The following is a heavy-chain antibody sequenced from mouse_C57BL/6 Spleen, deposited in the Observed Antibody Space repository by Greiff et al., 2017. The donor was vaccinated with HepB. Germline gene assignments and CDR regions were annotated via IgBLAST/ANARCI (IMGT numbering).Heavy chain of an antibody. V-gene: IGHV1-74*01. D-gene: IGHD6-1*01. CDR1: GYTFTSYW. CDR3: ASPWSSYYFDY. CDR2: IHPSDSDT. Sequence: VQLQQPGAELVKPGASVKVSCKASGYTFTSYWMHWVKQRPGQGLEWIGRIHPSDSDTNYNQKFKGKATLTVDKSSSTAYMRLSSLTSEDSAVYYCASPWSSYYFDYWGQGTTLTVSS. J-gene: IGHJ2*01.